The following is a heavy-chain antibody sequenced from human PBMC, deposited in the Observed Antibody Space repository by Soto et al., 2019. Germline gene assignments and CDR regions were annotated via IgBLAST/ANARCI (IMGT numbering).Heavy chain of an antibody. CDR3: AREDSTVYYYYGMDV. V-gene: IGHV4-31*03. CDR2: IYYSGST. CDR1: GGSSSRGGYY. D-gene: IGHD4-17*01. J-gene: IGHJ6*02. Sequence: TSETLSLTCTVSGGSSSRGGYYWSWIRQHPGKGLEWIGYIYYSGSTYYNPSLKSRVTISVDTSKNQFSLKLSSVTAADTAVYYCAREDSTVYYYYGMDVWGQGTTVTVSS.